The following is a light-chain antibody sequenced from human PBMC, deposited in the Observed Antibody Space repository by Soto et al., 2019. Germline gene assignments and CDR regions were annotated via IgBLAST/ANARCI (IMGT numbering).Light chain of an antibody. CDR2: DAS. Sequence: EIVLTQSPATLSLSPGERATLSCRASQSVSYYLAWYQQRLGQAPRLLIYDASKRATGIPARFSGSGSGTDFTLTISSLEPEDFAVYYCQQRSNWPGTFGPGTKVDIK. V-gene: IGKV3-11*01. J-gene: IGKJ3*01. CDR3: QQRSNWPGT. CDR1: QSVSYY.